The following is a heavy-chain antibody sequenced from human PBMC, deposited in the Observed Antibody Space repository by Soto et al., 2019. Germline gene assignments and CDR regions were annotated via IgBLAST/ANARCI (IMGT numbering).Heavy chain of an antibody. J-gene: IGHJ6*02. CDR1: GYTFTSYA. D-gene: IGHD3-3*01. CDR2: INAGNGNT. Sequence: ASVKVSCKASGYTFTSYAMHWVRQAPGQRLEWLGWINAGNGNTKYSQKFQGRVTITRDTSASTAYMELSSLRSEDTAVYYCARGLIWSGYYVYYYGMDVWGQGTTVTVSS. CDR3: ARGLIWSGYYVYYYGMDV. V-gene: IGHV1-3*01.